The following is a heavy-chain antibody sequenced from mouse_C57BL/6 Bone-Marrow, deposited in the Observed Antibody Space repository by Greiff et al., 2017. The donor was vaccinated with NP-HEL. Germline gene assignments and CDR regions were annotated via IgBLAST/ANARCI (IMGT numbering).Heavy chain of an antibody. CDR1: GFTFSSYT. V-gene: IGHV5-9*01. J-gene: IGHJ2*01. CDR2: ISGGGGNT. Sequence: EVMLVESGGGLVKPGGSLKLSCAASGFTFSSYTMSWVRQTPEKRLEWVATISGGGGNTYYPDRVKGRFTISRDNAKNTLYLQMSSLRSEDTALYYCARKGETPFDYWGQGTTLTVSS. CDR3: ARKGETPFDY.